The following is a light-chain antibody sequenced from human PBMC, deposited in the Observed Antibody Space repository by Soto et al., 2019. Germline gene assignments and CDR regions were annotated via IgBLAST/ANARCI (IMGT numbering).Light chain of an antibody. CDR3: MQATQPPLA. CDR1: QSLVHRDGNTY. Sequence: DIVMTQPPLSSAVTLRQSASISCRSSQSLVHRDGNTYLSWLQQRPGQPPRLLIYKISNRVSGDPDRCSGSGAGTDFTLKISRVAAEDVGIYYCMQATQPPLAFGGGTKLEI. J-gene: IGKJ4*01. V-gene: IGKV2-24*01. CDR2: KIS.